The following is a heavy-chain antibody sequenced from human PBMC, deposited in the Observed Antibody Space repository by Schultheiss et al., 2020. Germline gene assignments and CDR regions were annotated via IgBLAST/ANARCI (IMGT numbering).Heavy chain of an antibody. D-gene: IGHD1-26*01. V-gene: IGHV2-5*01. CDR1: GFSLSTSGVG. CDR2: IYWNDDK. Sequence: SGPTLVKPTQTLTLTCTFSGFSLSTSGVGVGWIRQPPGKALEWLALIYWNDDKRYSPSLKSRLTITKDTSKNQVVLTMTNMDPVDTATYYCARIPRVGVHQPFDYWGQGTLVT. CDR3: ARIPRVGVHQPFDY. J-gene: IGHJ4*02.